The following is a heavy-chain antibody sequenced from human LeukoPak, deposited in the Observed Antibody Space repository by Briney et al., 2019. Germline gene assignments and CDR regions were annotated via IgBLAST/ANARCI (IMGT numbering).Heavy chain of an antibody. J-gene: IGHJ4*02. V-gene: IGHV3-23*01. Sequence: GGSLRLSCAASGFTFSSYSMNWVRQAPGKGLEWVSTFGRSGGTTYYADSVKGRFTISRDNSKNTLYLQMNSLRAEDTAIYYCANSDYWGQGTLVTVSS. CDR3: ANSDY. CDR2: FGRSGGTT. CDR1: GFTFSSYS.